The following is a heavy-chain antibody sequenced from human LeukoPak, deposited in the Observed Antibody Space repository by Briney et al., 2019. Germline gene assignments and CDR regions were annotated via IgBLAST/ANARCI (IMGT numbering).Heavy chain of an antibody. Sequence: GGSLRLSCAASGFTSSSYSMNWVRQAPGEGLEWVSSISSSSSYIYYADSVKGRFTISRDNAKNSLYLQMNSLRAEDTAVYYCASTMVRGVPDYWGQGTLVTVSS. J-gene: IGHJ4*02. CDR1: GFTSSSYS. D-gene: IGHD3-10*01. V-gene: IGHV3-21*01. CDR2: ISSSSSYI. CDR3: ASTMVRGVPDY.